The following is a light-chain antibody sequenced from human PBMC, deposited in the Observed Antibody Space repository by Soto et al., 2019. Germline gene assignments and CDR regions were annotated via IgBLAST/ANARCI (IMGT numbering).Light chain of an antibody. Sequence: QSALTQPPSASGTPGQRVTISCSGSSSNIGSNTVNWYQQLPGTAPKLLIYSNNQRPSGVPDRFSGSKSGTSASLAISGLQSEDEADYYCASWDDRLGAVIFGGGTKVTVL. CDR3: ASWDDRLGAVI. CDR2: SNN. CDR1: SSNIGSNT. J-gene: IGLJ2*01. V-gene: IGLV1-44*01.